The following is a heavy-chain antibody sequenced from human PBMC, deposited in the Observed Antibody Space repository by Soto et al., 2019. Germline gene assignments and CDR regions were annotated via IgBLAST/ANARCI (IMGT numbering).Heavy chain of an antibody. V-gene: IGHV4-59*08. CDR1: GGSISSYY. J-gene: IGHJ4*02. CDR2: IYYSGST. D-gene: IGHD7-27*01. CDR3: ARRWGRTFDY. Sequence: QVQLQESGPGLVKPSETLSLTCTVSGGSISSYYWSWIRQPPGKGLEWIGYIYYSGSTNYNPSLQSRFTISVDTSKNQFSLKLSSVTAADTAVYYCARRWGRTFDYWGQGTLVTVSS.